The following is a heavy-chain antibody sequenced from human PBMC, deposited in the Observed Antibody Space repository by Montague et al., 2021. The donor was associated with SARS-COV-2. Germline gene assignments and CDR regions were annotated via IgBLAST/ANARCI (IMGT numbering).Heavy chain of an antibody. V-gene: IGHV2-5*02. D-gene: IGHD2-2*01. CDR3: AHRRGLPDAPGWFDP. CDR1: GFSFSTSGEG. CDR2: IYWDDDM. J-gene: IGHJ5*02. Sequence: PALVKPTQTLTLTCTFSGFSFSTSGEGVGWIRQPPGKALEWLALIYWDDDMRYSPSLKSRLTIIKDTSKNQVVLTMTNMDPVDTATYYCAHRRGLPDAPGWFDPWGQGTLVTVSS.